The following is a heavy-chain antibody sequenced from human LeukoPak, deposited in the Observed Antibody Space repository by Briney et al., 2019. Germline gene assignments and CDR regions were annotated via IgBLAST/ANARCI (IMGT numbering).Heavy chain of an antibody. V-gene: IGHV1-69*01. D-gene: IGHD2-2*01. CDR2: IIPIFGTA. J-gene: IGHJ5*02. Sequence: GSSVRVSCKASGGTFSSYAISWVRQAPGQGLEWMGGIIPIFGTANYAQKFQGRVTITADESTSTAYMELSSLRSEDTAVYYCARVDQNWFDPWGQGTLVTVSS. CDR3: ARVDQNWFDP. CDR1: GGTFSSYA.